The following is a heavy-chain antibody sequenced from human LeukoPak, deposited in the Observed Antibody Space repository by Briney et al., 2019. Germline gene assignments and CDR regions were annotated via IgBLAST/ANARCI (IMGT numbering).Heavy chain of an antibody. CDR1: GFTLSTHG. CDR2: MWYDGSRE. CDR3: AKEQVATIFDY. D-gene: IGHD5-12*01. V-gene: IGHV3-33*06. J-gene: IGHJ4*02. Sequence: GGSLRLSCAASGFTLSTHGMHWVRQAPGKGLEWVAGMWYDGSREDYADSVKGRFTISRDNSKNTLYLQMNSLRAEDTAVYYCAKEQVATIFDYWGQGTLVTVSS.